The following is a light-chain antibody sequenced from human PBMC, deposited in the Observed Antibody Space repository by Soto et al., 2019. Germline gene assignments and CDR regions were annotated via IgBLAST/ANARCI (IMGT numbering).Light chain of an antibody. CDR2: DVT. CDR3: CSYAGSYTHV. Sequence: QSVLTQPRSVSGSPGQSVTISCTGTSSDVGAYNFVSWYQQHPGKAPKLIIYDVTKWPSGAPHRFSGSKSGNTASLTISGLQAEDEAEYYCCSYAGSYTHVFGTGTKVTVL. CDR1: SSDVGAYNF. J-gene: IGLJ1*01. V-gene: IGLV2-11*01.